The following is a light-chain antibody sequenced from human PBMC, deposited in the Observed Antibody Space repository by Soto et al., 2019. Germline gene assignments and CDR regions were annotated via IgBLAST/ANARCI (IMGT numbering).Light chain of an antibody. CDR3: HLTYSAPWA. V-gene: IGKV1-39*01. CDR1: ESFANY. Sequence: DIPMTQSPSSLSASVGDRVTITCRARESFANYLNWDQQIPGKAPKLLIQTATSVQSRVPSGFIGSGSGTDFALTLRWLPPDDCATYYRHLTYSAPWACGQATTV. CDR2: TAT. J-gene: IGKJ1*01.